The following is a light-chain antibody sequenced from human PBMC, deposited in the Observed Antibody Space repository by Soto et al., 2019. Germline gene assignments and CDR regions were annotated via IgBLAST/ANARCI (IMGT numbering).Light chain of an antibody. J-gene: IGKJ5*01. Sequence: TLAPWSQVAPVGDKVSIPCRASQSIRSWLGWYQQKPGKAPKRLIHDASTLQNGVPSRFSGSGSGTEFTLTISSLQPEDFATYYCLQYHNYPFTFGQGTRLEI. CDR1: QSIRSW. CDR2: DAS. V-gene: IGKV1-17*01. CDR3: LQYHNYPFT.